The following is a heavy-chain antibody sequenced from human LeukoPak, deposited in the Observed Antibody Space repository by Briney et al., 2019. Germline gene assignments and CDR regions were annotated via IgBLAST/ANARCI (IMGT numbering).Heavy chain of an antibody. V-gene: IGHV3-30*02. D-gene: IGHD3-22*01. CDR1: GFTFSSYR. J-gene: IGHJ3*02. CDR3: AKVGTYYYDSSGSAGAFDI. CDR2: IRYDGSNK. Sequence: GGSLRLSCAASGFTFSSYRMHWVRQAPGKGLEWVAFIRYDGSNKYYADSVKGRFTISRDNSKNTLYLQMNSLRAEDTAVYYCAKVGTYYYDSSGSAGAFDIWGQGTMVTVSS.